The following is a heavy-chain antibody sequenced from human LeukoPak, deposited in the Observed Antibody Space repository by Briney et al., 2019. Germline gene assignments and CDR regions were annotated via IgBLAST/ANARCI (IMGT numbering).Heavy chain of an antibody. J-gene: IGHJ4*02. CDR3: ARVRVVAYTGSWYEY. V-gene: IGHV4-4*02. Sequence: PGGSLRLSCAASGFTFGSYAMTWVRQPPGKGLEWIGEIYHSGSTNYNPSLKSRVTISVDKSKNQFSLKLTSVTAADTAVYYCARVRVVAYTGSWYEYWGQGTLVTVSS. CDR1: GFTFGSYAM. CDR2: IYHSGST. D-gene: IGHD6-13*01.